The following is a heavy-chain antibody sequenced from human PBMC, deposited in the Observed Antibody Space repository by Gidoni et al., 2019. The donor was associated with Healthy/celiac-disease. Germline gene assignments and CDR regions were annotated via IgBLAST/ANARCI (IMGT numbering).Heavy chain of an antibody. CDR2: IGTAGDT. CDR1: GFTLSSYD. CDR3: AREWAGTNAFDI. V-gene: IGHV3-13*01. Sequence: EVQLVESGGGLVQPGGSLRLSCAASGFTLSSYDMHWVRQATGKGLEWVSAIGTAGDTYYPGSVKGRFTISRENAKNSLYLQMNSLRAGDTAVYYCAREWAGTNAFDIWGQGTMVTVSS. J-gene: IGHJ3*02. D-gene: IGHD6-19*01.